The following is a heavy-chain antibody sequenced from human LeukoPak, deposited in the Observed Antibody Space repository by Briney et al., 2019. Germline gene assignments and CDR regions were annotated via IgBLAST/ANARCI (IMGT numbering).Heavy chain of an antibody. CDR1: GFTFSSYW. D-gene: IGHD3-10*01. Sequence: SGGSLRLSCAASGFTFSSYWMHWVRHAPGKGLEWVAVTSSDLNVKLYADSVKGRFTISRDNSRSTLYLQMNSLRPEDTAIYYCAREGYYGSGSPPSLYFDYWGQGTLVTVSS. CDR3: AREGYYGSGSPPSLYFDY. J-gene: IGHJ4*02. CDR2: TSSDLNVK. V-gene: IGHV3-30*03.